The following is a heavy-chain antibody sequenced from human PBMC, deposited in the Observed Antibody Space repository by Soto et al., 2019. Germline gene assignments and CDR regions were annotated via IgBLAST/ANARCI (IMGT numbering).Heavy chain of an antibody. Sequence: TLSLTCTVSGCSTTSSGYYWSLIREQPGWGLEWIGYIYYSRDTYYNPSLKSRVSISVDSSKNQYSLILNSVTAADTDVYYFASPPRPTMFTSWCAPWGQGT. CDR1: GCSTTSSGYY. CDR3: ASPPRPTMFTSWCAP. V-gene: IGHV4-31*03. J-gene: IGHJ5*02. CDR2: IYYSRDT. D-gene: IGHD3-10*02.